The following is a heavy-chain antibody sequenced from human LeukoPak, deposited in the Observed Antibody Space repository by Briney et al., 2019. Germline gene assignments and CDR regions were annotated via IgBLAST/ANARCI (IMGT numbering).Heavy chain of an antibody. Sequence: RPGGSLRLSCAASGFTFSSYAMSWVRQAPGKGLEWVSAISGSGGSTYYADSVKGRFTISRDNSKNTLYLQMNSLRAEDTAVYYCAKAESLWFGELSPGAQYYYMDVWGKGTTVTISS. D-gene: IGHD3-10*01. CDR2: ISGSGGST. V-gene: IGHV3-23*01. CDR1: GFTFSSYA. J-gene: IGHJ6*03. CDR3: AKAESLWFGELSPGAQYYYMDV.